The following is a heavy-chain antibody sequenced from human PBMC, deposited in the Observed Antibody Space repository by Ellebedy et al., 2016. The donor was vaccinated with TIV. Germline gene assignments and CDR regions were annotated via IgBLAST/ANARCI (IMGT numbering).Heavy chain of an antibody. CDR3: TRQEVGSGTPSGY. CDR2: IYPGDSDT. J-gene: IGHJ4*02. CDR1: GYSFTTYW. D-gene: IGHD3-10*01. Sequence: PGGSLRLSCKGSGYSFTTYWIGWVRQMPGKGLEWMGIIYPGDSDTRYSPSFQGQVTMSADKSISTAYLQWSSLKASDTAINYCTRQEVGSGTPSGYWGQGTLVTVSS. V-gene: IGHV5-51*01.